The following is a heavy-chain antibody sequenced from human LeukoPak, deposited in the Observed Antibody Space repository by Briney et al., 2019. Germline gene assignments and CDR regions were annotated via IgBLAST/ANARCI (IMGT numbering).Heavy chain of an antibody. J-gene: IGHJ4*02. CDR3: ARGPGYIAVAGVNY. CDR1: GYSISSGYY. V-gene: IGHV4-38-2*02. CDR2: IYHSGST. D-gene: IGHD6-19*01. Sequence: PSETLSLTCTVSGYSISSGYYWGWIRQPPGKGLEWIGSIYHSGSTYYNPSLKSRVTISVDTSKSQFSLKLSSVTAADTAVYYCARGPGYIAVAGVNYWGQGSLVTVSS.